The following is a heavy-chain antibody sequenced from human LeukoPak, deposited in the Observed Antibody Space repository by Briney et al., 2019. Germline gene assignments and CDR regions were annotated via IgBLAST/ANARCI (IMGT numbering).Heavy chain of an antibody. D-gene: IGHD6-19*01. CDR2: IYHSGST. CDR1: GGSISSGGSS. CDR3: ARGPNYSSGWFVFDY. J-gene: IGHJ4*02. Sequence: SQTLSLTCAVPGGSISSGGSSCSWIRQPPGKGLEWLGYIYHSGSTSYNPSLKRRVTISVDRSKNQFSLKLSSVTAADTAVYYCARGPNYSSGWFVFDYWGQGTLVTVSS. V-gene: IGHV4-30-2*01.